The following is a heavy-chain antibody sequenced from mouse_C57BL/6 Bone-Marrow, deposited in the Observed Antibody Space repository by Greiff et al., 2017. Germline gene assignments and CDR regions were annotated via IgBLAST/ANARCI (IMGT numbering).Heavy chain of an antibody. D-gene: IGHD2-3*01. J-gene: IGHJ3*01. V-gene: IGHV1-12*01. Sequence: QVQLQQSGAELVRPGASVKMSCKASGYTFTSYNMHWVKQTPRQGLEWIGAIYPGNGDTSYNQKFKGKATLTVDKSSSTAYMQLSSLTSEDSAVYVCARWASDGYPGGFAYWGQGTLVTVSA. CDR1: GYTFTSYN. CDR3: ARWASDGYPGGFAY. CDR2: IYPGNGDT.